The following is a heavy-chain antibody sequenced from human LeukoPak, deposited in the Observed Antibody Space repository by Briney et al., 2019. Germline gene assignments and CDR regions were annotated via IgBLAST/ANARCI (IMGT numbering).Heavy chain of an antibody. Sequence: PGRSLRLSCAASGFTVSSNYMSWVRQAPGKGLEWVSVIYSGGSTYYADSVKGRFTISRDNSKNTLYLQMNSLRAEDTAVYYCAKKDRGATPDAFDIWGQGTMVTVSS. CDR2: IYSGGST. CDR3: AKKDRGATPDAFDI. V-gene: IGHV3-53*01. CDR1: GFTVSSNY. J-gene: IGHJ3*02. D-gene: IGHD1-26*01.